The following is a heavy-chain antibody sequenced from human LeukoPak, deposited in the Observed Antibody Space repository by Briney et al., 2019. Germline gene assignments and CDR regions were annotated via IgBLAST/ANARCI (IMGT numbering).Heavy chain of an antibody. D-gene: IGHD6-19*01. CDR1: GFTFSSYA. J-gene: IGHJ3*02. CDR3: ARDIVLIAVAVRGSFDI. Sequence: GGSLRLSCAASGFTFSSYAMSWVRQAPGKGLEWVSGINWNGGSTGYADSVKGRFTISRDNAKNSLYLQMNSLRAEDTALYYCARDIVLIAVAVRGSFDIWGQGTMVTVSS. CDR2: INWNGGST. V-gene: IGHV3-20*04.